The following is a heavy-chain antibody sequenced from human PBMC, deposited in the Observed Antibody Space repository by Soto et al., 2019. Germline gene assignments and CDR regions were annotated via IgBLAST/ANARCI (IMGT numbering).Heavy chain of an antibody. CDR3: VSINAGGWYYFDY. Sequence: SETLSLTCAVSGGSIDNSTYYWGWIRQPPGKGLEWIRSVYYSGSSYYSPSLKSRVTMSVDSSKNHFSLILDSVTAADTAVYYCVSINAGGWYYFDYWGQGILVTVSS. CDR1: GGSIDNSTYY. D-gene: IGHD6-19*01. CDR2: VYYSGSS. V-gene: IGHV4-39*02. J-gene: IGHJ4*02.